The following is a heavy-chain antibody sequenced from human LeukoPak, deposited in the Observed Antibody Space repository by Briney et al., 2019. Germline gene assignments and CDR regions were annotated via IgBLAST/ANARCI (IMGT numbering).Heavy chain of an antibody. V-gene: IGHV1-69*13. D-gene: IGHD6-6*01. J-gene: IGHJ4*02. CDR1: GGTFSSYA. Sequence: GASVKVSCKASGGTFSSYAISWVRQAPGQGLEWMGGIIPIFGTANYAQKFQGRVTITADESTSTAYMELSNLRSEDTAVYYCARQYSSSSFFDYWGQGTLVTVSS. CDR3: ARQYSSSSFFDY. CDR2: IIPIFGTA.